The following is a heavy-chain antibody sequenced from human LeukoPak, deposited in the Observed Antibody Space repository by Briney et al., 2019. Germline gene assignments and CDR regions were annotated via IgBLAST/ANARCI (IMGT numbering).Heavy chain of an antibody. CDR1: GGSFSGYY. CDR3: ARLGQLAFDY. J-gene: IGHJ4*02. D-gene: IGHD6-13*01. CDR2: INHSGST. V-gene: IGHV4-34*01. Sequence: PSETLSLTCAVYGGSFSGYYWSWIRQPPGKGLEWIGEINHSGSTNYNPSLKSRVTISVDTSKNQFSLKLSSVTAADTAVYYCARLGQLAFDYWGQGTLVTVSS.